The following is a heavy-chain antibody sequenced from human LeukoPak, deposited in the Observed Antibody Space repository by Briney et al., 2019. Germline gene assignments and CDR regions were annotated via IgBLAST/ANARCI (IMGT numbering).Heavy chain of an antibody. D-gene: IGHD2-2*01. Sequence: SEALSLTCTVSGGIIGSYYWSWIRQPPGKGLEWIAYIYNTDYTKYNPSLRSVVTISVDSSRNQISLELRSVTAADTAVDHCSRATSLVMPQWFDPWGQGALVTVSS. CDR2: IYNTDYT. CDR3: SRATSLVMPQWFDP. J-gene: IGHJ5*02. CDR1: GGIIGSYY. V-gene: IGHV4-59*01.